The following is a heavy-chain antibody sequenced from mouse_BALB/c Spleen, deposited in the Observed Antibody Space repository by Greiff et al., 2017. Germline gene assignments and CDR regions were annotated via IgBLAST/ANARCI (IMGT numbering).Heavy chain of an antibody. CDR1: GYSITSDYA. Sequence: EVKLVESGPGLVKPSQSLSLTCTVTGYSITSDYAWNWIRQFPGNKLEWMGYISYSGSTSYNPSLKSRISITRDTSKNQFFLQLNSVTTEDTATYDCARWGYDERGYAMDYWGQGTSVTVSS. V-gene: IGHV3-2*02. J-gene: IGHJ4*01. CDR3: ARWGYDERGYAMDY. CDR2: ISYSGST. D-gene: IGHD2-14*01.